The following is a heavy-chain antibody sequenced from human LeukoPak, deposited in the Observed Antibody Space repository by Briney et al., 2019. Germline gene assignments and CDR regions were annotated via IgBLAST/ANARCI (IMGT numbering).Heavy chain of an antibody. D-gene: IGHD6-19*01. CDR1: GYTFTGYG. J-gene: IGHJ3*02. Sequence: GASVKVSCKASGYTFTGYGISWVRQAPGQGLEWMGWISAYNGNTNYAQKLQGRVTMTTDTSTSTAYMELRSLRSDDTAVYYCARSNPTNGIAVPFDIWGQGTKVTVSS. CDR3: ARSNPTNGIAVPFDI. CDR2: ISAYNGNT. V-gene: IGHV1-18*01.